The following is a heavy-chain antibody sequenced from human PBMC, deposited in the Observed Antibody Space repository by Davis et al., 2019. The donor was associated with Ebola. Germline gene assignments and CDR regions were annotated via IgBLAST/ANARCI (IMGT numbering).Heavy chain of an antibody. CDR1: GFTFDDYA. CDR3: ARVDGGMKYFQH. V-gene: IGHV3-9*01. J-gene: IGHJ1*01. CDR2: ISWNSGSI. D-gene: IGHD1-14*01. Sequence: SLKISCAASGFTFDDYAMHWVRQAPGKGLEWVSGISWNSGSIGYADSVKGRFTISRDNAKNSLYLQMNSLRAEDTAVYYCARVDGGMKYFQHWGQGTLVTVSS.